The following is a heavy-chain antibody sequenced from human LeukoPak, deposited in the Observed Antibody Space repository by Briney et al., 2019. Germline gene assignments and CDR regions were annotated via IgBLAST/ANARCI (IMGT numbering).Heavy chain of an antibody. J-gene: IGHJ4*02. CDR1: GFAFNTYT. Sequence: LPGGSLRLSCAASGFAFNTYTMIWVRQAPGKGLEWVSFINTKSKTMYYTDSVRGRFTISRDNTKNSLYLQMNSLRAEDTALYYCVRDRNWGFDYWGQGTLVTVSS. CDR2: INTKSKTM. V-gene: IGHV3-48*01. D-gene: IGHD7-27*01. CDR3: VRDRNWGFDY.